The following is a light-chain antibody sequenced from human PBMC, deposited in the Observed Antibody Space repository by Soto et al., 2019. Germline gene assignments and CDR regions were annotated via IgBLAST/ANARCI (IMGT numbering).Light chain of an antibody. Sequence: DIQLTQSPSTLSASVGDRVTNTCRASQSISSWLAWYQQKPGKAPKLLIHKTSNLENGVPSRFSGSGSGTEFTLTISSLQPDDFATYYCQYYNDYCWTFGQGTKVEIK. V-gene: IGKV1-5*03. CDR2: KTS. CDR1: QSISSW. J-gene: IGKJ1*01. CDR3: QYYNDYCWT.